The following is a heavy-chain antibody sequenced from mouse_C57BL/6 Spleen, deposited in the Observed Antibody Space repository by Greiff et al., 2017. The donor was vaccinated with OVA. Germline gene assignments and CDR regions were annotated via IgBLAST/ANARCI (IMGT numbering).Heavy chain of an antibody. Sequence: VQLQQSGPGLVAPSQSLSITCTVSGFSLTSYAISWVRQPPGKGLEWLGVIWTGGGTNYNSALKSRLSISKDNSKSQVFLKMNSLQTDDTARYYCARTTITTVVEGAMDYWGQGTSVTVSS. D-gene: IGHD1-1*01. CDR1: GFSLTSYA. J-gene: IGHJ4*01. CDR2: IWTGGGT. V-gene: IGHV2-9-1*01. CDR3: ARTTITTVVEGAMDY.